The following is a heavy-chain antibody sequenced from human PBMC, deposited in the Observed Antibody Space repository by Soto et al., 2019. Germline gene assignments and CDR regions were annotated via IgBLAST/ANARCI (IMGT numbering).Heavy chain of an antibody. J-gene: IGHJ4*02. CDR2: ISYDGSNK. CDR3: ARGRHSSSWYFDY. Sequence: QVQLVESGGGVVQPGRSLRLSCAASGFTFSSYAMHWVRQAPGKGLEWVAVISYDGSNKYYADSVKGRFTISRDNSKNTLYLQMNSLRAEDTAVYYCARGRHSSSWYFDYWGQGTLVTVSS. CDR1: GFTFSSYA. D-gene: IGHD6-13*01. V-gene: IGHV3-30-3*01.